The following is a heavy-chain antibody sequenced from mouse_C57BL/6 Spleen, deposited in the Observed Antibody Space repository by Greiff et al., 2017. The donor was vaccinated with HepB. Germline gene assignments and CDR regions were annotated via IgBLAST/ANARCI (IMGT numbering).Heavy chain of an antibody. CDR2: IDPETGGT. CDR1: GYTFTDYE. CDR3: TRGSSLYY. J-gene: IGHJ2*01. V-gene: IGHV1-15*01. D-gene: IGHD1-1*01. Sequence: VQLQESGAELVRPGASVTLSCKASGYTFTDYEMHWVEQTPVHGLEWIGAIDPETGGTAYNQKFKGKAILTADKSSSTAYMELRSLASEDSAVYYCTRGSSLYYWGQGTTLTVSS.